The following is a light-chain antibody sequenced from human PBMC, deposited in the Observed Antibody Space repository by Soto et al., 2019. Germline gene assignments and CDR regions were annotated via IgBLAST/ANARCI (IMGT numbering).Light chain of an antibody. CDR3: QQRSNWPR. Sequence: EIVLTQSPATLSLSPGERAILSCRASQSVSSYLAWYQQKPGQAPRLLIYDASNRATGIPARFSGSGSGTDFTLTISSLEPEDFAVYYCQQRSNWPRVGGGTKV. CDR1: QSVSSY. CDR2: DAS. V-gene: IGKV3-11*01. J-gene: IGKJ4*01.